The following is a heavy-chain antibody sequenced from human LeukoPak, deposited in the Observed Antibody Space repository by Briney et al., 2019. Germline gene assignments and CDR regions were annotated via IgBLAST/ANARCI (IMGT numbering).Heavy chain of an antibody. Sequence: GGSLRLSCVASGITFSNYAVSWVRQAPEKGLDWVSVISGSAHKIRYADSVKGRFTISRDNSKNTLYLQMNSLRAEDTAVYSCALCRLPFYGMDVWGQGTTVTVSS. J-gene: IGHJ6*02. V-gene: IGHV3-23*01. CDR3: ALCRLPFYGMDV. D-gene: IGHD2-2*01. CDR2: ISGSAHKI. CDR1: GITFSNYA.